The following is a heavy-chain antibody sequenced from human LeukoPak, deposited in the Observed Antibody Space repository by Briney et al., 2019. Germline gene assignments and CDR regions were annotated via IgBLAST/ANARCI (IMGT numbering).Heavy chain of an antibody. V-gene: IGHV5-10-1*01. CDR2: IDPSDSYT. CDR1: GYSFSSFW. D-gene: IGHD6-13*01. CDR3: ATWVDSSSWYWFDP. Sequence: GESLRISCKGSGYSFSSFWINWVRQTPGKGLEWMGRIDPSDSYTNYSPSFQGHVTISADKSISTAYLQWSSLKASDTAMYYCATWVDSSSWYWFDPWGQGTLVTVSS. J-gene: IGHJ5*02.